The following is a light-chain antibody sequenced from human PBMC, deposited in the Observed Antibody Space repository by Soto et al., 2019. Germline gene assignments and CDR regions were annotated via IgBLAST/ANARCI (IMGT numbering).Light chain of an antibody. Sequence: EIVLRQSPATLSLSPGERATLSVRASQSDSSYLAWYQQKPGQAPRLLIYDASNRATGIPARFSGSRSGTDFTLTISSVEPEDFALYFCHQRNTFGQGTRLEIK. V-gene: IGKV3-11*01. J-gene: IGKJ5*01. CDR1: QSDSSY. CDR3: HQRNT. CDR2: DAS.